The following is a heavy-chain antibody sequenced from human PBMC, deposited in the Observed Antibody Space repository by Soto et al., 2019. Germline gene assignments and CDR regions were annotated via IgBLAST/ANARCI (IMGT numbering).Heavy chain of an antibody. J-gene: IGHJ3*02. D-gene: IGHD2-15*01. CDR2: INPNSGGT. Sequence: ASGKVSCKASGYTFTGYYMHWVRQAPGQGLEWMGWINPNSGGTNYAQKFQGWVTMTRDTSISTAYMELSRLRSDDTAVYYCARDSHRGSDAFDIWGQGTLVTVSS. CDR1: GYTFTGYY. V-gene: IGHV1-2*04. CDR3: ARDSHRGSDAFDI.